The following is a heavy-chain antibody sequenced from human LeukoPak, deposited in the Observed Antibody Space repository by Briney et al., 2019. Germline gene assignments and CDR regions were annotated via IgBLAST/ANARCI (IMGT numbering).Heavy chain of an antibody. J-gene: IGHJ4*02. CDR1: GGSISSYY. V-gene: IGHV4-59*01. Sequence: SETLSLTCTVSGGSISSYYWSWIRQPPGKGLEWIGYIYYSGSTNYNPSLKSRVTISVDTSKNQFSLKLSSVTAADTAVYYCARAGGSGSYIPRTHDYWGQGTLVTVSS. CDR2: IYYSGST. D-gene: IGHD3-10*01. CDR3: ARAGGSGSYIPRTHDY.